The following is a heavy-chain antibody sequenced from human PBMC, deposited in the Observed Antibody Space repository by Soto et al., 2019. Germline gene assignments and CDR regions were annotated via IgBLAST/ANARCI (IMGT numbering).Heavy chain of an antibody. J-gene: IGHJ4*02. CDR1: GFTFSSYA. V-gene: IGHV3-23*01. CDR3: AKGTYCSSTSCYYGDYVGY. CDR2: ISGSGGST. Sequence: GGSLRLSCAASGFTFSSYAMSWVRQAPGKGLEWVSAISGSGGSTYYADSVKGRFTISRDNSKSTLYLQMNSLRAEDTAVYYCAKGTYCSSTSCYYGDYVGYWGQGTLVTVSS. D-gene: IGHD2-2*01.